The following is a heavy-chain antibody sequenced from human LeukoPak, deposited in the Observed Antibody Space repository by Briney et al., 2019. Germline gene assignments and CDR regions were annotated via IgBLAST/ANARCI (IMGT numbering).Heavy chain of an antibody. D-gene: IGHD6-13*01. Sequence: GASVTVSCKASGYTFTSYDINWVRQATGQGLEWMGWMNPNSGNTGYAQKFQGRVTMTRNTSISTAYMELSSLRSEDTAVYYRARGLRYSSSCYDFDYWGQGTLVTVSS. J-gene: IGHJ4*02. V-gene: IGHV1-8*01. CDR1: GYTFTSYD. CDR2: MNPNSGNT. CDR3: ARGLRYSSSCYDFDY.